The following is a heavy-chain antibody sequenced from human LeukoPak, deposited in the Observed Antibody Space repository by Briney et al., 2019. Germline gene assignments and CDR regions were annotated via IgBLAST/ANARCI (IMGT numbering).Heavy chain of an antibody. D-gene: IGHD4-23*01. J-gene: IGHJ4*02. Sequence: PGGSLRLSCAASGFTFSSYGMSWVRQAPGKGLEWVSAISGSGGSTYYADSVKGRFTISRDNSKNTLYLQMNSLRADDTAVYYCARSGGGGISYWGQGTLVTVSS. CDR1: GFTFSSYG. CDR3: ARSGGGGISY. CDR2: ISGSGGST. V-gene: IGHV3-23*01.